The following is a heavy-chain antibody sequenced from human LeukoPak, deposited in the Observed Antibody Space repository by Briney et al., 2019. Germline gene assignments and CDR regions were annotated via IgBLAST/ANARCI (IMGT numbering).Heavy chain of an antibody. CDR2: INPSGGST. V-gene: IGHV1-46*01. D-gene: IGHD2-2*01. Sequence: GASVKVSCKASGYTFTSYYMHWVRQAPGQGLEWMGIINPSGGSTSYAQKFQGRVTMTRDTSTSTVYMELSSLRSEDTAVYYCARDLTGYCSSTSCPMGYWGQGTLVTVSS. CDR1: GYTFTSYY. CDR3: ARDLTGYCSSTSCPMGY. J-gene: IGHJ4*02.